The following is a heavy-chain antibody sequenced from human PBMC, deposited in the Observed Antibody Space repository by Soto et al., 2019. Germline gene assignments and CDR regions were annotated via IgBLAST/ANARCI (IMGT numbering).Heavy chain of an antibody. Sequence: SETLSLTCTVSGGSISSSSYYWGWIRQPPGKGLEWIGSIYYSGSTYYNPSLKSRVTISVDTSKNQFSLKLSSVTAADTAVYYCARLRKNPLNWFDPWGQGTPVTVSS. V-gene: IGHV4-39*01. J-gene: IGHJ5*02. CDR1: GGSISSSSYY. CDR2: IYYSGST. CDR3: ARLRKNPLNWFDP.